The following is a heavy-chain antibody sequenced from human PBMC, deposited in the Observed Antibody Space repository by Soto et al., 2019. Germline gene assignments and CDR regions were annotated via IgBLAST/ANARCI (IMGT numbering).Heavy chain of an antibody. D-gene: IGHD3-10*01. J-gene: IGHJ4*02. CDR1: GGSFSGYY. CDR2: LNHSGST. Sequence: VQLQQWGAGPLKPSETLSLTCAVYGGSFSGYYWSWIRQPPGKGLEWIGELNHSGSTNYNPSLKSRVTISVDTSKNQFSRMLRSVTAADTAVYYCAGVPRGQGLDYFVYWGQGTLVTVCS. V-gene: IGHV4-34*01. CDR3: AGVPRGQGLDYFVY.